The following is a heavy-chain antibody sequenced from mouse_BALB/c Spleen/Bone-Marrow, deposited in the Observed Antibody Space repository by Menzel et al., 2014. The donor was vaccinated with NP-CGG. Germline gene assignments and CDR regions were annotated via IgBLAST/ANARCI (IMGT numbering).Heavy chain of an antibody. CDR1: GFTFSSYA. Sequence: EVQRVESGGGLVKPGGSLKLSCAASGFTFSSYAMSWVRQTPEKRLEWVATISSGGRYTYYPDSVKGRFTISRDNAKNTLYLQMNRLRSEDTVMYCCAKSGGGNAMDYWGQGTSVTVSS. CDR2: ISSGGRYT. V-gene: IGHV5-9-3*01. J-gene: IGHJ4*01. CDR3: AKSGGGNAMDY.